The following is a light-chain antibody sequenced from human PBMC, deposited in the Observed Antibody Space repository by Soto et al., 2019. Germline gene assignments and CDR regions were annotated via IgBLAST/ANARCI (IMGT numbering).Light chain of an antibody. CDR2: KAS. J-gene: IGKJ4*01. Sequence: DIQMTQSPSTLSASVGDRVTITCRASQSIVSWLAWYQQKPGRAPRLLIYKASSLEGGVPSRFSGSGSGTEFTLTISSLQPDDFAAYYCQQYNVYPLTFGGGTKVEIK. V-gene: IGKV1-5*03. CDR3: QQYNVYPLT. CDR1: QSIVSW.